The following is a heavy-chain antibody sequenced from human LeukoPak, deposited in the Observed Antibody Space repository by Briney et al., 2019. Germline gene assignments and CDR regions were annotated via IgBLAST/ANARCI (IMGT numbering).Heavy chain of an antibody. J-gene: IGHJ4*02. CDR2: INHSRGT. CDR3: ARGLGEGYPDS. Sequence: PETLSLTCAVHGGSFSGFYWTWMRQPPGKGPEWIGEINHSRGTGYNPSLRSRVTISQDTSKNQFSLKLTSVTAADTAVYYCARGLGEGYPDSWGQGTLVIVSS. D-gene: IGHD1-1*01. CDR1: GGSFSGFY. V-gene: IGHV4-34*01.